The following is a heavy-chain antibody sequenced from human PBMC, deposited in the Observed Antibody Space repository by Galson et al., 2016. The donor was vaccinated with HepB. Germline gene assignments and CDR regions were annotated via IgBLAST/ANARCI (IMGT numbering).Heavy chain of an antibody. CDR3: ARRGRDILTGYYDYYGMDV. J-gene: IGHJ6*02. V-gene: IGHV5-51*01. CDR2: IYPGDSDT. Sequence: QSGAEVKKPGESLKISCTGSGYSFTSYWIGWVRQMPGKGLEFMGIIYPGDSDTRYSPSFQGQVTISADRSISTAYLQWSSLKASDTAMYYCARRGRDILTGYYDYYGMDVWGQGTTVTVSS. CDR1: GYSFTSYW. D-gene: IGHD3-9*01.